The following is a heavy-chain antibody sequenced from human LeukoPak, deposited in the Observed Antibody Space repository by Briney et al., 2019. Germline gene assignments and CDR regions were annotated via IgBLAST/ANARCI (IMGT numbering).Heavy chain of an antibody. Sequence: PSETLSLTCTVSGGSISSYYWSWIRRPPGKGLEWIGYIYYSGSTNYNPSLKSRVTISVDTSKNQFSLKLSSVTAADTAVYYCARLSNQGYFDYWGQGTLVTVSS. CDR1: GGSISSYY. V-gene: IGHV4-59*08. CDR3: ARLSNQGYFDY. J-gene: IGHJ4*02. D-gene: IGHD2/OR15-2a*01. CDR2: IYYSGST.